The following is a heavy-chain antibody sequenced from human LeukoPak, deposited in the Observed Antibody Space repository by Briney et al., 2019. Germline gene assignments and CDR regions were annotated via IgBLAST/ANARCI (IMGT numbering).Heavy chain of an antibody. V-gene: IGHV3-7*01. D-gene: IGHD6-13*01. CDR2: IKQDGSEK. CDR1: GFTFSSYW. CDR3: ARVSSSWTNYLDY. J-gene: IGHJ4*02. Sequence: GGSLRLSCAASGFTFSSYWVSWVRQAPGKGLEWVANIKQDGSEKYYVDSVKGRFTISRDNAKNSLYLQMNSLRADDTAVYYCARVSSSWTNYLDYWGQGTLVTVSS.